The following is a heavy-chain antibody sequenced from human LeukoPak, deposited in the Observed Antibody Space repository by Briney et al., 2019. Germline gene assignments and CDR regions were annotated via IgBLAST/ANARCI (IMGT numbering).Heavy chain of an antibody. Sequence: GGSLRLSCAASGFTFSSYEMNWVRQAPGKGLEWVSSISSSSSYIYYAVSLKGRFTISRDNAKNSLYLQMNSLRAEDTAVYYCAKGDTTWELPHDYWGQGTLVTVSS. CDR3: AKGDTTWELPHDY. J-gene: IGHJ4*02. V-gene: IGHV3-21*04. CDR2: ISSSSSYI. D-gene: IGHD1-26*01. CDR1: GFTFSSYE.